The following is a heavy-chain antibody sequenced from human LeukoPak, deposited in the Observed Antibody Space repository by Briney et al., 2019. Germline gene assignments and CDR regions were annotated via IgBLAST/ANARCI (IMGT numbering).Heavy chain of an antibody. J-gene: IGHJ4*02. CDR3: ATSFDSSGNN. Sequence: GGSLRLSCAGAGFSITDHHMDWVRQAPGKGLEWLANINHDASQKYYVDSVKGRFTISRDNAKNSLYLQMNSLTAEDTAVYYCATSFDSSGNNWGQGTLVTVSS. CDR2: INHDASQK. CDR1: GFSITDHH. D-gene: IGHD3-22*01. V-gene: IGHV3-7*01.